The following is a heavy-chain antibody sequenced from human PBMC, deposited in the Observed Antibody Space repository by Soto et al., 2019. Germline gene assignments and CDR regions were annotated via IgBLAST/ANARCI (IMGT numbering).Heavy chain of an antibody. Sequence: EVQLVESGGGLVQPGGSLRLSCAASGFTFSSYWMHWVRQAPGKGLVWVSRINSDGSSTSYADSVKGRFTISRDNAKNTLYLQMNSLRAEDTAVYYCASTNYDSSGYYRREDYYGMDVWGQRTTVTVSS. CDR3: ASTNYDSSGYYRREDYYGMDV. J-gene: IGHJ6*02. CDR1: GFTFSSYW. D-gene: IGHD3-22*01. CDR2: INSDGSST. V-gene: IGHV3-74*01.